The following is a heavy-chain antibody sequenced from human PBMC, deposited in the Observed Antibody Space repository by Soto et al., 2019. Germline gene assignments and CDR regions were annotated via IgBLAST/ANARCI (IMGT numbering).Heavy chain of an antibody. Sequence: EVQLVESGGGLIQPGGSLRLSCAASGFTVSDNYMTWVRQAPGKGLEWVSVMYSGGTATSYADSVKGRFTVSRDSSKNTVSLQLDSLRAEDTAVYYCARGVTVGAIGRFYFDSWGQGTLVTVSS. CDR3: ARGVTVGAIGRFYFDS. J-gene: IGHJ4*02. D-gene: IGHD1-26*01. CDR2: MYSGGTAT. CDR1: GFTVSDNY. V-gene: IGHV3-53*01.